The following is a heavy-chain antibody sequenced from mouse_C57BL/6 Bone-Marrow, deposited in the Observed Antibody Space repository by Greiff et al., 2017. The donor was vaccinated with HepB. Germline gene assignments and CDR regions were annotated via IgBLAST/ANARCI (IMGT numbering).Heavy chain of an antibody. CDR3: ARYDFAY. CDR2: IYPGSGNT. J-gene: IGHJ3*01. Sequence: VQLQQSGAELVRPGASVKLSCKASGYTFTDYYINWVKQRPGQGLEWIARIYPGSGNTYYNEKFKGKATLTAEKSSSTAYMQLSSLTSEDSAVYFCARYDFAYWGQGTLVTVSA. CDR1: GYTFTDYY. D-gene: IGHD2-3*01. V-gene: IGHV1-76*01.